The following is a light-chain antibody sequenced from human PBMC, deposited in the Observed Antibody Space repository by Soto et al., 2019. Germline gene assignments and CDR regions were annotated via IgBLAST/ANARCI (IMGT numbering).Light chain of an antibody. J-gene: IGLJ1*01. CDR3: CSYARSYV. V-gene: IGLV2-14*02. Sequence: QSVLTQPASVSGSPGQSITISCTGTSSDVGSYNLVSWYQQHPGKAPKLMIYEGSKRPSGVSNRFSGSKSGNTASLTISGLQAEDEADYYCCSYARSYVLGTGTKVTVL. CDR1: SSDVGSYNL. CDR2: EGS.